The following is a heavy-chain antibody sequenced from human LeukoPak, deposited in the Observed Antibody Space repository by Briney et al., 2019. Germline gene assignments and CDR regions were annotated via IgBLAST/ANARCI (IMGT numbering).Heavy chain of an antibody. V-gene: IGHV4-39*01. CDR3: ASTPYSGSYPKYAFDI. CDR2: GHNTEST. Sequence: SGTLSLTCAVSGGSVSSSRYYWGWIRQTPGKGLEWIGSGHNTESTYSNPSLKSRVTISLDTSNNQFSLKLNSVTAADTAVYYCASTPYSGSYPKYAFDIWGQGTMVTVSS. CDR1: GGSVSSSRYY. D-gene: IGHD1-26*01. J-gene: IGHJ3*02.